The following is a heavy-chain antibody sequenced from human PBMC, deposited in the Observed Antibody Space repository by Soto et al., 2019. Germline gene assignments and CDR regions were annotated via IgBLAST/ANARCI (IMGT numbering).Heavy chain of an antibody. CDR1: GFNFSSHG. CDR2: IPYDGSHQ. J-gene: IGHJ4*02. CDR3: AKLRVLEWEVQESDY. Sequence: VQLVESGGGLVQPGGSLKLSCEASGFNFSSHGMHWIRQAPGKGLEWVAVIPYDGSHQYYADSVKGRFSISRDNSKNTLYLQMNSLRAEDTAVYYCAKLRVLEWEVQESDYWGQGTLVSVSS. V-gene: IGHV3-30*18. D-gene: IGHD3-3*01.